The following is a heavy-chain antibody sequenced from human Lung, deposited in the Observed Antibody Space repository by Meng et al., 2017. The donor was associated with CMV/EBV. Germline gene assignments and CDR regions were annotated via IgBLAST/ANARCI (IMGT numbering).Heavy chain of an antibody. J-gene: IGHJ5*02. Sequence: GSLRLSCAVYGGSFSGYYWSWIRQPPGKGLEWIGEINHSGSTNYNPSLKSRVTISVDTSKNQFSLKLSSVTAADTAVYYCASASSGWYNNWFEPWGQGNXVTVDS. CDR2: INHSGST. CDR1: GGSFSGYY. CDR3: ASASSGWYNNWFEP. D-gene: IGHD6-19*01. V-gene: IGHV4-34*01.